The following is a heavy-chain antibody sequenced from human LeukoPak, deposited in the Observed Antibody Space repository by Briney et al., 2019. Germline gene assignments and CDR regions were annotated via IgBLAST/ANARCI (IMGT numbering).Heavy chain of an antibody. J-gene: IGHJ4*02. CDR1: GFTFSSYW. CDR3: ARAPPPPAAFKYYFDY. D-gene: IGHD2-2*01. CDR2: IKQDGSEK. Sequence: GGSLRLSCAASGFTFSSYWMSWVRQAPGKGLEWVANIKQDGSEKYYVDSVKGRFTISRDNAKNSLYLQMNSLRAEDTAVYYCARAPPPPAAFKYYFDYWGQGTLVTVSS. V-gene: IGHV3-7*01.